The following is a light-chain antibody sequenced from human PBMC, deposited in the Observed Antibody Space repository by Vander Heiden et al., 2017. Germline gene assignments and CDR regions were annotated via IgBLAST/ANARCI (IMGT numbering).Light chain of an antibody. J-gene: IGKJ5*01. Sequence: MQLTQSPSSLSAFVGDRVTITCRASQGISNYLVWFQQKPGKAPKSLIYAASNLQTGVPSKFSGSGSGTEFTLTISSLQPEDFATYYCQQYHSYPITFGQGTRLEIK. CDR2: AAS. CDR3: QQYHSYPIT. V-gene: IGKV1-16*02. CDR1: QGISNY.